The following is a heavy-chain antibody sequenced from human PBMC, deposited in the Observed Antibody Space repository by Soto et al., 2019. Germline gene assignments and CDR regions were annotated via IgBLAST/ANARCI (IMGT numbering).Heavy chain of an antibody. CDR3: AREGYKDYGSSGYYQKHNWFDP. V-gene: IGHV4-61*01. CDR2: IYYSGST. D-gene: IGHD3-22*01. J-gene: IGHJ5*02. CDR1: GGSVSSGSYY. Sequence: SETLSLTCTVSGGSVSSGSYYWSWIRQPPGKGLEWIGYIYYSGSTNYNPSLKSRVTISVDTSKNQFSLKLSSVTAADTAVYYCAREGYKDYGSSGYYQKHNWFDPWGQGTLVTVSS.